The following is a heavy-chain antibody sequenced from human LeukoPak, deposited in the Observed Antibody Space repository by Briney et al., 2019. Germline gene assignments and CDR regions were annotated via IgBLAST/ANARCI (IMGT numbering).Heavy chain of an antibody. J-gene: IGHJ4*02. V-gene: IGHV3-23*01. D-gene: IGHD3-10*01. CDR1: GFTFSSYA. CDR3: ADFGSGSHCFDY. CDR2: ISGSGGST. Sequence: GGSLRLSCAASGFTFSSYAMSWVRQAPGKGLEWVSAISGSGGSTYYADSVEGRFTISRDNSKNTLYLQMDSLRAEDTAVYYCADFGSGSHCFDYWGQGTLVTVSS.